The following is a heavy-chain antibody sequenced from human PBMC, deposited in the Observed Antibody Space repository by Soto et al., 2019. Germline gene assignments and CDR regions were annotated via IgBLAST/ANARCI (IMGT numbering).Heavy chain of an antibody. D-gene: IGHD3-3*01. CDR2: IYPGDSDT. Sequence: GESLKISCKGSGYSFTSYWIGWVRQMPGKGLEWMGIIYPGDSDTRYSPSFQGQVTISADKSISTAYLQWSSLKASDTAVYYCATYDFWSGYSSNYYYYGMDVWGQGTTVTVSS. J-gene: IGHJ6*02. CDR3: ATYDFWSGYSSNYYYYGMDV. CDR1: GYSFTSYW. V-gene: IGHV5-51*01.